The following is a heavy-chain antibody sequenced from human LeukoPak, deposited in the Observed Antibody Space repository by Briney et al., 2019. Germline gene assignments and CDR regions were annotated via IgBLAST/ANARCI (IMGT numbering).Heavy chain of an antibody. V-gene: IGHV4-39*01. CDR2: IYYSGDT. J-gene: IGHJ3*02. CDR3: ARHQWVPAFDI. CDR1: GGSINYDSHY. D-gene: IGHD1-26*01. Sequence: SETLSLTCTVSGGSINYDSHYWGWIRQPPGKGLEWIGSIYYSGDTYYNPSLKSRVTISVDTSKNQFSLKLSSVTAADTAVYYCARHQWVPAFDIWGQGTMVTVSS.